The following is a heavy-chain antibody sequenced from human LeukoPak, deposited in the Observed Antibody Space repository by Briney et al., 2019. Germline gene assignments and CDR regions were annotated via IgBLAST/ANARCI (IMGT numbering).Heavy chain of an antibody. D-gene: IGHD2-15*01. V-gene: IGHV3-30-3*01. J-gene: IGHJ6*02. CDR2: ILYDGSNK. CDR1: GFTFSSYA. CDR3: ARDSNEVVVVAATTYYYYGMDV. Sequence: GRSLRLSCAASGFTFSSYAMHWVRQAPGKGLEWVAVILYDGSNKYYAAPVKGRFTISRDNSKNTLYLQMNSLRAEDTAVYYCARDSNEVVVVAATTYYYYGMDVWGQGTTVTVSS.